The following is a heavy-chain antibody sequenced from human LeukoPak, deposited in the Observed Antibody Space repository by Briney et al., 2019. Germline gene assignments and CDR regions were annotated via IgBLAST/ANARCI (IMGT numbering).Heavy chain of an antibody. J-gene: IGHJ4*02. CDR3: ARQQRGYSGYAIDY. Sequence: PSETLSLTCTVSGGSISSYYWSWIRQPPGEGLEWIGYIYFSGSTNYNPSLKSRLTISVDTPKNQFSLKLSSVTAADTAVYYCARQQRGYSGYAIDYWGQGTLVTVSS. CDR2: IYFSGST. V-gene: IGHV4-59*08. D-gene: IGHD5-12*01. CDR1: GGSISSYY.